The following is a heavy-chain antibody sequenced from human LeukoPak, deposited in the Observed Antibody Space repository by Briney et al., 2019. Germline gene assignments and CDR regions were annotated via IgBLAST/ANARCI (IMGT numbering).Heavy chain of an antibody. CDR2: ISYDGSNK. J-gene: IGHJ4*02. CDR1: GFTFSSYA. V-gene: IGHV3-30-3*01. D-gene: IGHD4-17*01. CDR3: ARDADYGDYGYYFDY. Sequence: GGSLRLSCAASGFTFSSYAMHWVRQAPSKGLEWVAVISYDGSNKYYADSVKGRFTISRDNSKNTLYLQMNSLRAEDTAVYYCARDADYGDYGYYFDYWGQGTLVTVSS.